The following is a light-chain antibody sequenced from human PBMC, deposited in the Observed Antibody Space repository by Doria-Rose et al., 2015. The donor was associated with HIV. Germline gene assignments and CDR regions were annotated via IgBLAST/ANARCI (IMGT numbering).Light chain of an antibody. Sequence: DIQVTQSPSFLSASVGDRVTITCRASQGISSYLAWYQQKPGKAPKLLIYAASTLQSGVPSRFSGSGSGTEFTLTISSLLPDDFATYYCQQYHNYPRTFGQGSKVEIK. CDR1: QGISSY. CDR2: AAS. CDR3: QQYHNYPRT. V-gene: IGKV1-9*01. J-gene: IGKJ1*01.